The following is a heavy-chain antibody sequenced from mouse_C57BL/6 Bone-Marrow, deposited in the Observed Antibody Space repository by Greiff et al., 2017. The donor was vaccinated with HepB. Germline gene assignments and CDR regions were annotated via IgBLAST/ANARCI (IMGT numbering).Heavy chain of an antibody. CDR2: ISSGGSYT. V-gene: IGHV5-6*01. CDR1: GFTFSSYG. D-gene: IGHD1-1*01. Sequence: EVKVVESGGDLVKPGGSLKLSCAASGFTFSSYGMSWVRQTPDKRLEWVATISSGGSYTYYPDSVKGRFTISRDNAKNTLYLQMSSLKSEDKAMYYCARLHYYGSSYGGVWFAYWGQGTLVTVSA. J-gene: IGHJ3*01. CDR3: ARLHYYGSSYGGVWFAY.